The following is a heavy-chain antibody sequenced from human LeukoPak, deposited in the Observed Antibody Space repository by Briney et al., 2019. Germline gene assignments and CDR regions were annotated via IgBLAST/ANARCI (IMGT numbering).Heavy chain of an antibody. V-gene: IGHV1-69*01. CDR3: ARVPSLRFSNWFDP. CDR2: IIPIFGTA. CDR1: GGTFSSYA. Sequence: ASVKVSCKASGGTFSSYAISWVRQAPGQGLEWMGGIIPIFGTANYAQKFQGRVTITADESTSTAYMELSSPRSEDTAVYYCARVPSLRFSNWFDPWGQGTLVTVSS. D-gene: IGHD3-3*01. J-gene: IGHJ5*02.